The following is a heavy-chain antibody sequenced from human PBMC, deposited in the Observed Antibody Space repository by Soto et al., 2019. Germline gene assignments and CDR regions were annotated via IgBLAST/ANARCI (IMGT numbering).Heavy chain of an antibody. J-gene: IGHJ4*02. CDR1: GGSISSTRYY. V-gene: IGHV4-39*01. Sequence: SETLSLTCTVSGGSISSTRYYWGWIRQPPGKGLEWIGSIYYSGSTYYNPSLKSRVTISVDTSKNQFSLKLSSVTAADTAVFYCARLVGTYFDYWGRGTLVTVSS. D-gene: IGHD3-10*01. CDR2: IYYSGST. CDR3: ARLVGTYFDY.